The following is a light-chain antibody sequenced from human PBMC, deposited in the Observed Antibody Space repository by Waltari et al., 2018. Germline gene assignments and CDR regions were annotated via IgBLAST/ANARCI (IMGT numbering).Light chain of an antibody. CDR2: WAG. CDR3: QQYSTSPFT. V-gene: IGKV4-1*01. J-gene: IGKJ3*01. Sequence: DIVLTQSQASLSVSLGERATITCTSSQSVSFLSREKNFLAWYQQKSRQTPKLLIYWAGVRESGVPDRFSGSGSGTNFTLTISSLQAEDAAVYYCQQYSTSPFTFGPGTTVEI. CDR1: QSVSFLSREKNF.